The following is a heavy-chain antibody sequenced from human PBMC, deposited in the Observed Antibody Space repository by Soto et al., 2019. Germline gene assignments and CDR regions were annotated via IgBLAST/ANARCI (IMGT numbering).Heavy chain of an antibody. D-gene: IGHD2-2*01. CDR3: ASDQQNTSCYEY. CDR2: INPNNGNT. CDR1: GYTLTSRG. V-gene: IGHV1-18*01. J-gene: IGHJ4*02. Sequence: QVQLVQSGPEVKQPGASVKVSCKASGYTLTSRGISWVRQAPGQGLEWIGWINPNNGNTIYAQKVQGRVTMTTDTPRSSAYMDLRSLRFDDTAVYYCASDQQNTSCYEYWGRGTQLPVSS.